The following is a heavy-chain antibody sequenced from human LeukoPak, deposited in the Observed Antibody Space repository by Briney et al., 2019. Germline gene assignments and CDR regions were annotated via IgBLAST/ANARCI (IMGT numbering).Heavy chain of an antibody. D-gene: IGHD3-3*01. J-gene: IGHJ4*02. CDR2: ISSSSSYI. Sequence: PGGSLRLSCEASGFTFSSYSMNWVRQAPGKGLEWVSSISSSSSYIYYADSVKGRFTISRDNAKNSLYLQMNSLRAEDTAVYYCARDSCLWYYDFWSGYCPFDYWGQGTLVTVSS. CDR3: ARDSCLWYYDFWSGYCPFDY. V-gene: IGHV3-21*01. CDR1: GFTFSSYS.